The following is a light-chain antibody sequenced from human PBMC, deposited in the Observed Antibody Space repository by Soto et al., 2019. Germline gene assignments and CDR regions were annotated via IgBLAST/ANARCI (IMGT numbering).Light chain of an antibody. CDR2: EVS. CDR3: FSYTSSGTYV. J-gene: IGLJ1*01. V-gene: IGLV2-14*01. CDR1: SSDVGNYKY. Sequence: QSVLTQPASVSGSPGQSITISCTGTSSDVGNYKYVSWYQQHPGKAPKLMIYEVSNRPSGVSNRFSGSKSGNTASLTISGLQAEAETDYYCFSYTSSGTYVFGTGTRSPS.